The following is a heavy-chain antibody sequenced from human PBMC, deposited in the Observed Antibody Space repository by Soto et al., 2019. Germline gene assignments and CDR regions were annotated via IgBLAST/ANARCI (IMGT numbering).Heavy chain of an antibody. CDR1: GFIFSDHA. J-gene: IGHJ5*02. V-gene: IGHV3-23*01. CDR3: ARDAISMVRGTNNWFDP. CDR2: ISGNGIAT. Sequence: PGGSLRLSCEASGFIFSDHAISFFRQAPCKWLEWVSAISGNGIATHYADSVKGRFTISRDNSKNTLYLQMNRLRADDTAVYYCARDAISMVRGTNNWFDPWGQGTLVTVSS. D-gene: IGHD3-10*01.